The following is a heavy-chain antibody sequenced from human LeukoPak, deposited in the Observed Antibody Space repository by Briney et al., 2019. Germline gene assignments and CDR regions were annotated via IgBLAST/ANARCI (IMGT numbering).Heavy chain of an antibody. CDR1: GFTFSSYW. CDR3: ARGQTTVTN. D-gene: IGHD4-17*01. V-gene: IGHV3-7*03. Sequence: PGGSLRLSCAASGFTFSSYWMSWVRQAPGRGLEWVANIKQDGSEKYYVDSVKGRFTISRGNAKNSLYLQMNSLRAEDTAVYFCARGQTTVTNWGQGTLVTVSS. CDR2: IKQDGSEK. J-gene: IGHJ4*02.